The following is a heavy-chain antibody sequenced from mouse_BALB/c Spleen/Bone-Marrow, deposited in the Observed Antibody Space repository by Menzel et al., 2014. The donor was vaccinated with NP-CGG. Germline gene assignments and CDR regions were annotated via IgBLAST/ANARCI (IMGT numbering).Heavy chain of an antibody. V-gene: IGHV1-5*01. CDR2: IYPGNSDT. J-gene: IGHJ4*01. D-gene: IGHD1-1*01. Sequence: EVKLQESGTVLARPGASVKMSCKASGYTFTSYWMHWVKQRPGQGLEWIGAIYPGNSDTSYNQKFKGKAKLTAVTSTNTAYMELSSLTDEDSAVYFCTRGGVYGSSFMDYWVQGPSVTVSS. CDR3: TRGGVYGSSFMDY. CDR1: GYTFTSYW.